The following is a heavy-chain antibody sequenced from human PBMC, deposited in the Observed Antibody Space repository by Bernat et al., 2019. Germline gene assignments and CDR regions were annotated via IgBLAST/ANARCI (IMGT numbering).Heavy chain of an antibody. CDR2: IYSGGST. V-gene: IGHV3-53*01. D-gene: IGHD6-6*01. J-gene: IGHJ2*01. CDR1: GFTVSSNY. Sequence: EVQLVESGGGLIQPGGSLRLSCAASGFTVSSNYMSWVRQAPGKGLEWVSVIYSGGSTYYADSVKGRFTISRDSSKSTLYLQMNRLRAEDTAVYYCEREKKYSSSGQAGGYFDLWGRGTLVTVSS. CDR3: EREKKYSSSGQAGGYFDL.